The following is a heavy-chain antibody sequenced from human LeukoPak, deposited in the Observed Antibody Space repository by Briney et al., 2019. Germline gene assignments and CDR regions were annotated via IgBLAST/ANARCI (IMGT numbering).Heavy chain of an antibody. V-gene: IGHV1-2*02. Sequence: ASVTVSCKASRYTFTAYYIHWVRQAPGQGLEWMGWINPNSGATNYAQKFQDRVTMTRDTSFSTAYMELSRLRSDDTALYYCARDQNYYDSTSYYGMDYWGQGTLVTVAS. CDR2: INPNSGAT. D-gene: IGHD3-22*01. CDR1: RYTFTAYY. CDR3: ARDQNYYDSTSYYGMDY. J-gene: IGHJ4*02.